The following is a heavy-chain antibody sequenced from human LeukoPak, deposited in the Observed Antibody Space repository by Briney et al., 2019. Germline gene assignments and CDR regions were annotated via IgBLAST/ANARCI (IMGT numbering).Heavy chain of an antibody. CDR1: GFTFSRYS. CDR3: AKFWYDGNNWFDP. CDR2: ISSSGTYI. D-gene: IGHD3-16*01. V-gene: IGHV3-21*04. Sequence: KPGGSLRLSCAASGFTFSRYSMNWVRQAPGKGLEWVSSISSSGTYIYYADSVKGRFTISRDNAKNSLYLQMNSLRAEDTAIYYCAKFWYDGNNWFDPWGQGTLVTVSS. J-gene: IGHJ5*02.